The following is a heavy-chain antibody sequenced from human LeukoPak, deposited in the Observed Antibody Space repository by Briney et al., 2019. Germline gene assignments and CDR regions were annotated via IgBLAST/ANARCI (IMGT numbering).Heavy chain of an antibody. J-gene: IGHJ4*02. CDR1: GYTFTSYY. Sequence: ASVKVSCKASGYTFTSYYMHWVRQAPGQGLEWMGIINPSGGRTSYAQKFQGRVTMTRDASTSTVYMDLSSLRSEDTAVYYCATNPRIMRGFNNWGQGTLVTVSS. CDR3: ATNPRIMRGFNN. V-gene: IGHV1-46*01. CDR2: INPSGGRT. D-gene: IGHD3-16*01.